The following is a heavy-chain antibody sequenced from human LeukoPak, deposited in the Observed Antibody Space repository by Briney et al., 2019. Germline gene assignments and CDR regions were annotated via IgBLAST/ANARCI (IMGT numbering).Heavy chain of an antibody. CDR2: IYYSGST. J-gene: IGHJ4*02. D-gene: IGHD2-2*02. CDR3: ARTAIRERKYCSSTSCYTGRYYFDY. V-gene: IGHV4-30-4*08. CDR1: GGSISSGDYY. Sequence: PSETLSLTCTVSGGSISSGDYYWSWIRQPPGKGLEWIGYIYYSGSTYYNPSLKSRVTISVDTSKNQFSLKLSPVTAADTAVYYCARTAIRERKYCSSTSCYTGRYYFDYWGQGTLVTVSS.